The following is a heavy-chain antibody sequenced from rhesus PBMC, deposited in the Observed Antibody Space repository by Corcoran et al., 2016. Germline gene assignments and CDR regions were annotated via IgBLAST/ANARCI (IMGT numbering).Heavy chain of an antibody. CDR2: ISSAGSYI. Sequence: EVQLVESGGGLVQPGGSLRLSCAASGFTFSDYYMSWVRQAPGKGLEWVSSISSAGSYIYSADSVKCRFTISRDNAKNSLSLQMNSLKTEDTAVYYCTSGVGPEYFEFWGQGALVTVSS. D-gene: IGHD2-15*01. J-gene: IGHJ1*01. CDR3: TSGVGPEYFEF. V-gene: IGHV3S16*01. CDR1: GFTFSDYY.